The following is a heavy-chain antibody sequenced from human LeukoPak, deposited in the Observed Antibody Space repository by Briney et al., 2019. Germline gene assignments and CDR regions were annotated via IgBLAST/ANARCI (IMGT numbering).Heavy chain of an antibody. CDR3: ASGYHGSGSYLSSPKYFQH. CDR2: IYYSGST. J-gene: IGHJ1*01. D-gene: IGHD3-10*01. Sequence: SETLSLTCTVSGGSISSYYWSWIRQPPGKGLEWIGYIYYSGSTNYNPSLKSRVTISVDTSKNQFSLKLSSVTAADTAVYYCASGYHGSGSYLSSPKYFQHWGQGTLVTVSS. CDR1: GGSISSYY. V-gene: IGHV4-59*01.